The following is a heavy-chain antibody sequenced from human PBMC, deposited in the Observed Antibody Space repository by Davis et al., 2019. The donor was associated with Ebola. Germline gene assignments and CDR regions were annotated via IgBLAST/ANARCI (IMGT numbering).Heavy chain of an antibody. J-gene: IGHJ5*02. CDR2: MNPNSGNT. D-gene: IGHD3-10*01. CDR3: ARVSGWCRELGYWFDP. V-gene: IGHV1-8*01. CDR1: GYTFTSYD. Sequence: ASVKVSCKASGYTFTSYDINWVRQATGQGLEWMGWMNPNSGNTGYAQKFQGRVTMTRNTSISTAYMELSSLRSEDTAVYDCARVSGWCRELGYWFDPWGQGTLVTVSS.